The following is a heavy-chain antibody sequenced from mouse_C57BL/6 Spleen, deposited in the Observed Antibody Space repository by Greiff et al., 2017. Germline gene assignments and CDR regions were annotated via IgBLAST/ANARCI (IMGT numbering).Heavy chain of an antibody. V-gene: IGHV1-77*01. Sequence: QVQLQQSGVELVKPGASVKISCKASGYTFTDYYINWVKQRPGQGLEWIGKIGPGSGSTYYNEKFKGKATLTADKSSSTAYMQLSSLTSEDSAVYFCAISVYSNYPSYWYFDVWGTGTTVTVSS. D-gene: IGHD2-5*01. CDR3: AISVYSNYPSYWYFDV. CDR1: GYTFTDYY. CDR2: IGPGSGST. J-gene: IGHJ1*03.